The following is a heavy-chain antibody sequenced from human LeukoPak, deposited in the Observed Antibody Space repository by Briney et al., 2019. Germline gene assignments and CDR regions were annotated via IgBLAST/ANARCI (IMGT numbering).Heavy chain of an antibody. CDR1: EFTFDNYA. J-gene: IGHJ4*02. D-gene: IGHD5-18*01. Sequence: GGSLRLSCAASEFTFDNYAMHWVRQAPGKGLEWVSGISWNSGSVGYADSVKGRFTISRDNAKNSLYLQMNSLRAQDTALYYCAKAEPSGYRFGYQFDYWGLGTLVTVSS. V-gene: IGHV3-9*01. CDR3: AKAEPSGYRFGYQFDY. CDR2: ISWNSGSV.